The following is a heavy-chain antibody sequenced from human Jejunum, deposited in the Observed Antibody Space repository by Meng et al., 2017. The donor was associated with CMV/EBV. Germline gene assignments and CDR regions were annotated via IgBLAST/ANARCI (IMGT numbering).Heavy chain of an antibody. Sequence: ACGFSFSASAMHWVRQAPGKGLEWIGFIRGKTNNYGTAYAASVRGRFTISRDDSKNTAYLHMTSLKIEDTALYYCCSLSSGWPGFDPWGQGTLVTVSS. J-gene: IGHJ5*02. CDR2: IRGKTNNYGT. CDR3: CSLSSGWPGFDP. D-gene: IGHD6-19*01. CDR1: GFSFSASA. V-gene: IGHV3-73*01.